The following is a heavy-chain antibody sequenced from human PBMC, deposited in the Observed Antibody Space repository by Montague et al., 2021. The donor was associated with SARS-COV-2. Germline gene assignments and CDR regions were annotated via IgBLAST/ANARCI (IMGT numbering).Heavy chain of an antibody. J-gene: IGHJ6*02. CDR2: LYNGGTT. CDR3: ARSYSSSWYFGIGMDV. CDR1: GGSISSSTYY. Sequence: ESLSLICNVSGGSISSSTYYWGWIRQPPGKGLEWIGNLYNGGTTYYSPSLKSRVTISVGTSKNHFSLNMASVTAADTAVYYCARSYSSSWYFGIGMDVWGQGTTVTVSS. V-gene: IGHV4-39*02. D-gene: IGHD6-13*01.